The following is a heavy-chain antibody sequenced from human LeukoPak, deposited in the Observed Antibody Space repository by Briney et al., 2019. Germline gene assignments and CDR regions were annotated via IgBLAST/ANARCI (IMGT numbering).Heavy chain of an antibody. J-gene: IGHJ2*01. Sequence: SETLSLTCTVFGGSISSGASDWGWIRQHPKRGLEWVGYINHSGSTYYNPSLGSRVTMSVDTSKNQFSLELSSVTAADSAVYYCARAARPGFTIIVVPFFYFDLWGRGTLVTVSS. V-gene: IGHV4-31*03. CDR1: GGSISSGASD. CDR3: ARAARPGFTIIVVPFFYFDL. CDR2: INHSGST. D-gene: IGHD3-22*01.